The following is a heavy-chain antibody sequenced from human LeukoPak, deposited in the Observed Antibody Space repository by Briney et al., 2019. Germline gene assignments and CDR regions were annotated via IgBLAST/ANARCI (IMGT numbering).Heavy chain of an antibody. D-gene: IGHD3-10*01. J-gene: IGHJ4*02. V-gene: IGHV3-30*04. CDR1: GFTFSSYA. CDR3: ARDSTYYYDSGSSGPHYFGY. Sequence: GGSLRLSCAASGFTFSSYALHWVRQAPGKGPEWVAVLSFDGTITYYADSVKGRFTISRDNSKNTLYLQLNSLRAEDTAVYYCARDSTYYYDSGSSGPHYFGYWGQGTLVTVSS. CDR2: LSFDGTIT.